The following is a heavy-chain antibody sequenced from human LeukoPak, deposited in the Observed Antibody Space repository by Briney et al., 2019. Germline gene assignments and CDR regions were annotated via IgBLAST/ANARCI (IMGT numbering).Heavy chain of an antibody. J-gene: IGHJ4*02. CDR1: GGSFSGYY. Sequence: PSETLSLTCAVYGGSFSGYYWSWIRQPPGKGLEWIGEINHSGSTNYNPSLKSRVTISVDTSKNQFSLKLSSVTAADTAVYYCARHGGELLWFGELPYYFDYWGQGTLVTVSS. CDR3: ARHGGELLWFGELPYYFDY. V-gene: IGHV4-34*01. D-gene: IGHD3-10*01. CDR2: INHSGST.